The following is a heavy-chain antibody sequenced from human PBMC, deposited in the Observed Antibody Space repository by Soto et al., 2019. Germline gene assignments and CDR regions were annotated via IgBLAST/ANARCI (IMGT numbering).Heavy chain of an antibody. CDR1: GGSISSGDYY. CDR3: ARDQSVGWFDP. J-gene: IGHJ5*02. V-gene: IGHV4-30-4*01. Sequence: SETLSLTCTVSGGSISSGDYYWSWIRQPPGKGLEWIGYIYYSGSTYYNPSLKSRVTISVDTSKNQFSLKLSSVTAADTAVYYCARDQSVGWFDPWGQGTLVTVSS. CDR2: IYYSGST.